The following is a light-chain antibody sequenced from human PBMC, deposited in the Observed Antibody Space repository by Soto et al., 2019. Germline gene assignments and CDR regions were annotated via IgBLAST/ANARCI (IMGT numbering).Light chain of an antibody. Sequence: DIQMTQSPSSLSASVGARVPITCRASQTLSSWLAWYQQQPGKAPKLLIYKASTLKSGVPSRFSGSGPGTEFTLTISSLQPDDFATYYCQHYNSYSEAFGQGTKVDIK. CDR2: KAS. J-gene: IGKJ1*01. CDR3: QHYNSYSEA. CDR1: QTLSSW. V-gene: IGKV1-5*03.